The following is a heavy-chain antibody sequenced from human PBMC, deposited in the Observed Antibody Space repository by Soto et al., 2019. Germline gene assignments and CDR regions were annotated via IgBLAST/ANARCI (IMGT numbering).Heavy chain of an antibody. D-gene: IGHD6-19*01. Sequence: QITLKESGPSLVKATQTLTLTCTFSGFSLSTAGVGVVWVRQPPLKALEWVALIYWDDDKHYNPSLRSRLAVTKDTPKNQVVLSLTNVDPLDTATYFCAHVGGLEQWLYRLDHWGQGALVTGSS. V-gene: IGHV2-5*02. CDR3: AHVGGLEQWLYRLDH. CDR2: IYWDDDK. CDR1: GFSLSTAGVG. J-gene: IGHJ4*02.